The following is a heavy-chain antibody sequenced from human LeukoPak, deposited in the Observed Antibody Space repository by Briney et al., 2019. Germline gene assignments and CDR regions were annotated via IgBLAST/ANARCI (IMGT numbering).Heavy chain of an antibody. CDR2: ISPGDSDK. V-gene: IGHV5-51*01. CDR3: ARRGDSYGRFDY. Sequence: GESLKISCKGSGYSFPSYWIGWVRQMPGKGLEWIGIISPGDSDKRYSPSFQGQVTISADKSICTAYLQWSSLKASDTAMYYCARRGDSYGRFDYWGQGILVTVSS. D-gene: IGHD5-18*01. CDR1: GYSFPSYW. J-gene: IGHJ4*02.